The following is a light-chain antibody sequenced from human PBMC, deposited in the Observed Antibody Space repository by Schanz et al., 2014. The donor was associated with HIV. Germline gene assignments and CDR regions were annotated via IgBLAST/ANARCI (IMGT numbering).Light chain of an antibody. J-gene: IGKJ2*01. Sequence: EIVLTQSPGTLSLSPGERATLSCRASQSVSSSYLAWYQQRPGQAPRLLIYDASSRATGIPDRFSGSGSGTDFTLTIIRLEPEDFAVYYCQQRSNWPPMYTFGQGTKLEIK. V-gene: IGKV3D-20*02. CDR3: QQRSNWPPMYT. CDR1: QSVSSSY. CDR2: DAS.